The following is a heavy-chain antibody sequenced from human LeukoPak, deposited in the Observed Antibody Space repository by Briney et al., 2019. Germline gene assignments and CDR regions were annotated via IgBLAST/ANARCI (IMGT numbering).Heavy chain of an antibody. Sequence: LHISAEGAGYRFDNYWISCRRQLRGKRVEWMGIIDPSGSYSHSARESRTDNAPSSRGHVTISTHTSISTTYLQWSSLKASDTAMYYCASRIEYSGGFEYWGQGTLVTVSS. V-gene: IGHV5-10-1*01. CDR2: IDPSGSYS. CDR1: GYRFDNYW. J-gene: IGHJ4*02. CDR3: ASRIEYSGGFEY. D-gene: IGHD1-26*01.